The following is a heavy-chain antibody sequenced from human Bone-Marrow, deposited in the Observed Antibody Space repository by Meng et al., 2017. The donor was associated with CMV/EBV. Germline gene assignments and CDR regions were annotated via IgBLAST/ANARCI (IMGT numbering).Heavy chain of an antibody. CDR2: IRSKAYGGTT. Sequence: GESLKISCTASGFTFGDYAMSWVRQAPGKGLEWVGFIRSKAYGGTTEYAASVKGRFTISRDDSKSIAYLQMNSLKTEDTAVYYCTSLPYSSSRSFDYWGQGTLVTFYS. J-gene: IGHJ4*02. CDR1: GFTFGDYA. V-gene: IGHV3-49*04. D-gene: IGHD6-6*01. CDR3: TSLPYSSSRSFDY.